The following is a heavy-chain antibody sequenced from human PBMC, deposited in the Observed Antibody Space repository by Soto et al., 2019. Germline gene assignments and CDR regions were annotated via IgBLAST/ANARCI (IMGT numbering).Heavy chain of an antibody. V-gene: IGHV1-69*12. J-gene: IGHJ6*02. CDR1: GGTFSSYA. Sequence: QVQLVQSGAEVKKPGSSVKVSCKASGGTFSSYAISWVRQAPGQGLEWMGGIIPIFGTANYAQKFQGRVTITAEESTSTAYMELSSLRSEDTAVYYCATYYYDSRAHYGGFSYYYGMDVWGQGTTVTVSS. D-gene: IGHD3-22*01. CDR2: IIPIFGTA. CDR3: ATYYYDSRAHYGGFSYYYGMDV.